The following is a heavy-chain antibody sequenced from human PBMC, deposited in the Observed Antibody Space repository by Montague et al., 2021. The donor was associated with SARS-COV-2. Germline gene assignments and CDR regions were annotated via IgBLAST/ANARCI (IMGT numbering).Heavy chain of an antibody. CDR1: GGSISSDY. V-gene: IGHV4-59*01. D-gene: IGHD5-24*01. Sequence: SETLSLTCTVSGGSISSDYWSWIRQTPGKGREWMGYIYYRGATNYNPSLKSRVTFSIDTSKNQFSLKLISVTAADTAVYFCAREDRWNWFDPWGQGVLVTVSS. CDR2: IYYRGAT. CDR3: AREDRWNWFDP. J-gene: IGHJ5*02.